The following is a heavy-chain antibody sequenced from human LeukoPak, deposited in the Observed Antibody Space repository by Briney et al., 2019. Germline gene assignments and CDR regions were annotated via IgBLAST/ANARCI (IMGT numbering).Heavy chain of an antibody. Sequence: GGSLRLSCAASGFTFSGYAMNWVRQAPGKGLEWVSHIFSSDSTIGYADSVKGRFTVSRDNVKNSLYLQMNNLRDDDTAVYYCARDLNWAFDYWGQGTLVTVSS. J-gene: IGHJ4*02. CDR2: IFSSDSTI. CDR3: ARDLNWAFDY. V-gene: IGHV3-48*02. CDR1: GFTFSGYA. D-gene: IGHD1-1*01.